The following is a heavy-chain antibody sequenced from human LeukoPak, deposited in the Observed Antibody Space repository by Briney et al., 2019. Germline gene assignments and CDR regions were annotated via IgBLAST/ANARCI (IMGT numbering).Heavy chain of an antibody. Sequence: PGGSLRLSCTASGFTFGDYAMSWVRQAPGKGLEWVGFIRRKAYGGTKEYAASEKGRFTISRDDSKSIAYLQMNSLKTEYTAVYYCTRGNGGSGRPDAIDIWGQGTMVSASS. J-gene: IGHJ3*02. CDR3: TRGNGGSGRPDAIDI. D-gene: IGHD3-10*01. CDR1: GFTFGDYA. V-gene: IGHV3-49*04. CDR2: IRRKAYGGTK.